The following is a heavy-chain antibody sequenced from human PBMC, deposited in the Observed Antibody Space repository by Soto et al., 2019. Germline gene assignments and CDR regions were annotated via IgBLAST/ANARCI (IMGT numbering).Heavy chain of an antibody. Sequence: SETLSLTCTVSGCSISSGSSYWGWIRQPPGKGLEWVGSIYYLGNTYYNPSLGGRVSISVDTSKNQFSLKLNSVTAADTTFFYCAGLFPYVSSVYHLNYLGQGTLVTVSS. CDR1: GCSISSGSSY. V-gene: IGHV4-39*01. CDR2: IYYLGNT. CDR3: AGLFPYVSSVYHLNY. J-gene: IGHJ4*02. D-gene: IGHD3-22*01.